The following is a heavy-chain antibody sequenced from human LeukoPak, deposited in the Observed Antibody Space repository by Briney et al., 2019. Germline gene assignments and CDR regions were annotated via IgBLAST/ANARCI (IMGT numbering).Heavy chain of an antibody. CDR1: GKTLSDLS. V-gene: IGHV1-24*01. J-gene: IGHJ4*02. Sequence: APVKVSCKVSGKTLSDLSIHWLRQPPGKGLEWLGGSDPEDGERIYAQMFQGRVTMTEDTSIDTAYMELSSLGSEDTAVYYCVTGFTTMAVDYFDYWGQGTLVTVS. CDR3: VTGFTTMAVDYFDY. CDR2: SDPEDGER. D-gene: IGHD5-18*01.